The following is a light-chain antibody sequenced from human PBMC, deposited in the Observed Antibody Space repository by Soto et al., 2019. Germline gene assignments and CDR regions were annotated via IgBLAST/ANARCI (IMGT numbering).Light chain of an antibody. CDR1: QSISSW. CDR2: KAS. V-gene: IGKV1-5*03. Sequence: DIQTTQSPSTLSASVGDRVTITCRASQSISSWLAWYQQEPGKAPKLLIYKASSLESGVPSRFSGSGSGTEFTLTISSLQPDDFATYYCQHYISYPWTFGQGTKVEIK. J-gene: IGKJ1*01. CDR3: QHYISYPWT.